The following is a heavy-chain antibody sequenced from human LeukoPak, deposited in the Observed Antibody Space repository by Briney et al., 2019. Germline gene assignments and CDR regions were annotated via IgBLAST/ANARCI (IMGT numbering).Heavy chain of an antibody. D-gene: IGHD6-19*01. J-gene: IGHJ4*02. CDR2: IWYDGSNK. CDR1: GFTFSSYG. V-gene: IGHV3-33*01. CDR3: ARVIGKYSSGLGY. Sequence: SLRLSCAASGFTFSSYGMHWVRQAPGKGLEWVAVIWYDGSNKYYADSVKGRFTISRDNSKNTLYLQMNSLRAEDTAVYYCARVIGKYSSGLGYWGQGTLVTVSS.